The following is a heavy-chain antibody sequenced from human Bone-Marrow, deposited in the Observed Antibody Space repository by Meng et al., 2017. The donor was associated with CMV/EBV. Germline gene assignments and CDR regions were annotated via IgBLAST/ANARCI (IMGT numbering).Heavy chain of an antibody. Sequence: GGSLRPSRVASGFTFSRYWMRWVRQAPGKGLEWVANMNQDGGDKYYVDSVKGRLTISNDNAKNSLFLQTNSLRVEDTAVYYWSRVGGSSSGEGWFDPCGQGTLVTVSS. V-gene: IGHV3-7*01. CDR1: GFTFSRYW. J-gene: IGHJ5*02. CDR3: SRVGGSSSGEGWFDP. CDR2: MNQDGGDK. D-gene: IGHD1-1*01.